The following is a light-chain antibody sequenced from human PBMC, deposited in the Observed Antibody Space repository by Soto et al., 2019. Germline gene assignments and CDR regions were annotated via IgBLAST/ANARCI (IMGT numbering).Light chain of an antibody. CDR2: GAS. Sequence: EIVMTQSPATLSVSPGERAIVSCRASQSIRDKLAWYQQTPGRPPRLLIYGASIRATGVPARFSGSGSGTEFTLTISSLQSEDFAVYYCQQYDYWPPYTFGTGTRVEIK. CDR1: QSIRDK. CDR3: QQYDYWPPYT. V-gene: IGKV3-15*01. J-gene: IGKJ2*01.